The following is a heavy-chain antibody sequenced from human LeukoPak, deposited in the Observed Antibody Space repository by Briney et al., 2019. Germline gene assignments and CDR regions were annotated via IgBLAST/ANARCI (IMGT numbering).Heavy chain of an antibody. Sequence: SETLSLTCTVSGGSITSSSYYWGWIRQPPGKGLEWIGSIYHSGNTYNNPSPRSRVTISVDTSKNQFSLKLSSVTAADTAVYYCARAGIAVAGFDYWGQGTLVTVSS. V-gene: IGHV4-39*01. J-gene: IGHJ4*02. CDR2: IYHSGNT. CDR1: GGSITSSSYY. D-gene: IGHD6-19*01. CDR3: ARAGIAVAGFDY.